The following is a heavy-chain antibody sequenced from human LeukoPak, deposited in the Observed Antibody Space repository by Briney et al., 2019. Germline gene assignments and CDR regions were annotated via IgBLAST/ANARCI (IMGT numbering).Heavy chain of an antibody. Sequence: ASVKVSCKASGGTFSSYAISWVRQAPGQGLEWMGRIIPIFGTANYAQKFQGRFTITKDESTSTAYMELSSLRSEDTAVYYCASGYCSSTSCYAQQYDYWGQGTLVTVSS. V-gene: IGHV1-69*05. CDR3: ASGYCSSTSCYAQQYDY. D-gene: IGHD2-2*03. CDR1: GGTFSSYA. J-gene: IGHJ4*02. CDR2: IIPIFGTA.